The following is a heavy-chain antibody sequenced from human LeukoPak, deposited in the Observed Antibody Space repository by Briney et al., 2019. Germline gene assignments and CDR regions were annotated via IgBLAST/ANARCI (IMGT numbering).Heavy chain of an antibody. CDR3: ARTIRIESSWFDP. J-gene: IGHJ5*02. V-gene: IGHV7-4-1*02. D-gene: IGHD2-15*01. Sequence: GASVKVSCKASGYTFSNYGISWVRQAPGQGLEWMGWINTNTGNPTYAQGFTGRFVFSLDTSVNTAYLQISSLKAEDTAVYYCARTIRIESSWFDPWGQGTLVTVSS. CDR1: GYTFSNYG. CDR2: INTNTGNP.